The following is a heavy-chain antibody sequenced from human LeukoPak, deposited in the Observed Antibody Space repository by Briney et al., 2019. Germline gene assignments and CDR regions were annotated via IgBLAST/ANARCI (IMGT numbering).Heavy chain of an antibody. Sequence: ASVKVSCKASGYTFTGYYMHWVRQAPGQGLEWMGRINPNSGGTNYAQKFQGRVTMTRETAISTAYMELSRLRSDATAVYYCARDVRVRAAGSMGNYWGQGTLVTVSS. CDR2: INPNSGGT. CDR1: GYTFTGYY. D-gene: IGHD6-13*01. V-gene: IGHV1-2*06. J-gene: IGHJ4*02. CDR3: ARDVRVRAAGSMGNY.